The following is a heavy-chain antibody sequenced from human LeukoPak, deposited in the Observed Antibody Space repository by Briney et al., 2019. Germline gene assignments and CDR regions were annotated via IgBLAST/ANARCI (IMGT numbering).Heavy chain of an antibody. CDR1: GYTFTGNY. D-gene: IGHD3-22*01. CDR2: INPDSGNT. CDR3: ARTLVVINDAFDI. Sequence: ASVKVSCKASGYTFTGNYIHWVRQAPGQGLEWMGWINPDSGNTNYAQKFQGRVSMTGDTSTSTAYMELSSLRSDDMAVYYCARTLVVINDAFDIWGQGTMVSVSS. J-gene: IGHJ3*02. V-gene: IGHV1-2*02.